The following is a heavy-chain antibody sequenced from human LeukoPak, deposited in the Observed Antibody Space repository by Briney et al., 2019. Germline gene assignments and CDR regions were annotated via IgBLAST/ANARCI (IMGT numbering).Heavy chain of an antibody. V-gene: IGHV3-23*01. CDR2: ISGSGGST. CDR1: ESTVNGEG. D-gene: IGHD4/OR15-4a*01. CDR3: APRGVLPLDY. J-gene: IGHJ4*02. Sequence: PVRTLCISREASESTVNGEGVGRVGRPPGKGLKWVSAISGSGGSTYYADSVKGRFTISRDNSKNTLYLQMNSLRTEDTAVYYCAPRGVLPLDYWGQGTLVTASS.